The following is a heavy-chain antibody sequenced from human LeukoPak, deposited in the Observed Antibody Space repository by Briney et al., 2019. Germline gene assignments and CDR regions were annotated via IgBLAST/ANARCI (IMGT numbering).Heavy chain of an antibody. CDR1: GGSISSSSYY. Sequence: KPSETLSLICTVSGGSISSSSYYWGWIRQPPGKGLEWIGSIYYSGSTNYNPSLKSRVTISVDTSKNQFSLKLSSVTAADTAVYYCARGRIGPWDYWGQGTLVTVSS. D-gene: IGHD2-15*01. CDR2: IYYSGST. CDR3: ARGRIGPWDY. V-gene: IGHV4-39*07. J-gene: IGHJ4*02.